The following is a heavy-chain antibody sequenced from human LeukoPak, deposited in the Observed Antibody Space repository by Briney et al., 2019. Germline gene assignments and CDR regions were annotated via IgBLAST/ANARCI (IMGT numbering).Heavy chain of an antibody. D-gene: IGHD2-2*01. J-gene: IGHJ4*02. CDR2: ISYSGST. Sequence: PSETLSLTCTVSGGPLTNTGDFWDWIRQTPGKGLEWIGTISYSGSTYYNPSLKSPVTISVDRSKNQFSLKLCSVTAADTAVYYCARFSLLCSSTSCYSFFSDYWGQGTLVTVSS. CDR3: ARFSLLCSSTSCYSFFSDY. CDR1: GGPLTNTGDF. V-gene: IGHV4-39*07.